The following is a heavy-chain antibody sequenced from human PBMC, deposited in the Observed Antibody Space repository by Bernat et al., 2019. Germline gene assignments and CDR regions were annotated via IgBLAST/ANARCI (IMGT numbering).Heavy chain of an antibody. Sequence: EVQLVESGGGLVQPGGSLRLSCAASGFTFSSYAMSWVRPAPGKGLEWVPDISCSGGSTCYADYVKGRFTISRKKSKNTLYLQMNGLRAEDTAVYYCAKGRGGGSYSAFDYWGQGTLVTVSS. J-gene: IGHJ4*02. D-gene: IGHD1-26*01. V-gene: IGHV3-23*04. CDR1: GFTFSSYA. CDR2: ISCSGGST. CDR3: AKGRGGGSYSAFDY.